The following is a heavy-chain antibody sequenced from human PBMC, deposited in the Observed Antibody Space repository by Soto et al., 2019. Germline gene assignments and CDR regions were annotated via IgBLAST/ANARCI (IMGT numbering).Heavy chain of an antibody. J-gene: IGHJ6*02. Sequence: QVQLQQWGAGLLKPSETLSLTCSVYGGSFRGYYWSWLRQPPGKGPEWIGEINHSGNTKYTPSLESRVTISVDTSKNQFSLKLNSVSAAETAVYYCARTGGMDVWSQGAPVTFSS. V-gene: IGHV4-34*01. CDR3: ARTGGMDV. CDR1: GGSFRGYY. CDR2: INHSGNT.